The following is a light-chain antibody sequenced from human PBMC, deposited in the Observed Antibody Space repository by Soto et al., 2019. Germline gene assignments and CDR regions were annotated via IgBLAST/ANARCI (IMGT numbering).Light chain of an antibody. CDR2: KAS. CDR3: QQYNSYWT. V-gene: IGKV1-5*03. Sequence: DIPMTQSPSTLSAFVGDRVTITCRASQSISSWLAWYQQKPGKAPKLLIYKASSLESGVPSRFSGSGSGTEFTLTISSLQPDDFATYYCQQYNSYWTFGHGTKVEIK. J-gene: IGKJ1*01. CDR1: QSISSW.